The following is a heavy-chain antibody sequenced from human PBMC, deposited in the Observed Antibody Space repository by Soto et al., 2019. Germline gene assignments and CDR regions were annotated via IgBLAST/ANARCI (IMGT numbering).Heavy chain of an antibody. V-gene: IGHV4-30-4*01. CDR1: GGSISSGDYY. CDR3: ARELGYCSGGSCYHPIYGMDV. Sequence: SETLSLTCTVSGGSISSGDYYWSWIRQPPGKGLEWIGYIYYSGSTYYNPSLKSRVTISVDTSKNQFSLKLSSVTAADTAVYYCARELGYCSGGSCYHPIYGMDVGGQGTTVAVS. J-gene: IGHJ6*02. CDR2: IYYSGST. D-gene: IGHD2-15*01.